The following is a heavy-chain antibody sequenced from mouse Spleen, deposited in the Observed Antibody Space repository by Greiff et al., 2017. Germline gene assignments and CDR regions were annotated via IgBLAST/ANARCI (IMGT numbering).Heavy chain of an antibody. Sequence: EVKLQESGGGLVKPGGSLKLSCAASGFTFSSYAMSWVRQTPEKRLEWVATISDGGSYTYYPDNVKGRFTISRDNAKNNLYLQMSHLKSEDTAMYYCARGSYGSIYFDYWGQGTTLTVSS. V-gene: IGHV5-4*03. CDR1: GFTFSSYA. CDR3: ARGSYGSIYFDY. D-gene: IGHD1-1*01. J-gene: IGHJ2*01. CDR2: ISDGGSYT.